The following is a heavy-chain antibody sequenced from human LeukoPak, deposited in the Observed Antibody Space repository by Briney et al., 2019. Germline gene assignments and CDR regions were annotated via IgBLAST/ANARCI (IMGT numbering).Heavy chain of an antibody. Sequence: PSETLSLTYTVSGASISSRDYYWRWVRQPPGKVLEWIAYMYYSGSTYYNPSLKSRVTMSADTSKNQLSLKLSSVTAADTAVYYCASPYYCDSRIDPWGQGILVTVSS. D-gene: IGHD3-22*01. V-gene: IGHV4-30-4*01. CDR2: MYYSGST. J-gene: IGHJ5*02. CDR3: ASPYYCDSRIDP. CDR1: GASISSRDYY.